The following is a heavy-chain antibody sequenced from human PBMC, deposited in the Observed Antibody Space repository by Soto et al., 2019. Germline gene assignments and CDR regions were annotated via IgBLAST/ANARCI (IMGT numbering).Heavy chain of an antibody. D-gene: IGHD3-16*01. V-gene: IGHV1-58*02. J-gene: IGHJ4*02. Sequence: QMQLVQSGPEVKKPGTSVKVSCKASGFTFTSSAMQWVRQARGQRLEWIGWIVVGSGNTNYAQKFQERVTITRDMSTSTAYMELSSLRSEDTAVYYCAAVGEMGGYGDYVEYWGQGTLVTVSS. CDR1: GFTFTSSA. CDR3: AAVGEMGGYGDYVEY. CDR2: IVVGSGNT.